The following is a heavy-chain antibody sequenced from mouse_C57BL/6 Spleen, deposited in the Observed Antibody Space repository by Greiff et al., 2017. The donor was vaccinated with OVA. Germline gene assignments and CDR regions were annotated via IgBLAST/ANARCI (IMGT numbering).Heavy chain of an antibody. CDR2: ISGGGGNT. V-gene: IGHV5-9*01. CDR1: GFTFSSYT. CDR3: ARQGSSGYPFDY. Sequence: EVKLMESGGGLVKPGGSLKLSCAASGFTFSSYTMSWVRQTPEKRLEWVATISGGGGNTYYPDSVKGRFTISRDNAKNTLYLQMSSLSSEDTALYYCARQGSSGYPFDYWGQGTTLTVSS. D-gene: IGHD3-2*02. J-gene: IGHJ2*01.